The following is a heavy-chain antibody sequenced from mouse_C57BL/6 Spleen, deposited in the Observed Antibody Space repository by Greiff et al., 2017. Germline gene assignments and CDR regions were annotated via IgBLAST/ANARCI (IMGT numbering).Heavy chain of an antibody. V-gene: IGHV5-4*01. CDR2: ISDGGSYT. J-gene: IGHJ2*01. CDR3: ARELSYFDY. CDR1: GFTFSSYA. Sequence: EVHLVESGGGLVKPGGSLKLSCAASGFTFSSYAMSWVRQTPEKRLEWVATISDGGSYTYYPDNVKGRFTISRDNAKNNLYLQMSHLKSEDTAMYYCARELSYFDYWGRGTTLTVSS.